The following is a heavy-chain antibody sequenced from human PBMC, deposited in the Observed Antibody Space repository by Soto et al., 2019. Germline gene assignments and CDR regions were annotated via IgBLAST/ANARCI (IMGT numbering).Heavy chain of an antibody. CDR2: IYYSGST. D-gene: IGHD3-3*01. Sequence: SETLSLTCTVSGGSISSGGYYWSWIRQHPGKGLEWIGYIYYSGSTYYNPSLKSRVTISVDTSKNQFSLKLSSVTAADTAVYYCARYTSGDYDFWSGPNWFDPWGQGTLVTVSS. CDR1: GGSISSGGYY. CDR3: ARYTSGDYDFWSGPNWFDP. J-gene: IGHJ5*02. V-gene: IGHV4-31*03.